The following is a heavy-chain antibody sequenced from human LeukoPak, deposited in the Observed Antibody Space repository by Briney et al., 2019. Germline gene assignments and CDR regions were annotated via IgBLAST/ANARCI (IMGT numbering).Heavy chain of an antibody. CDR3: ARDNYDSSGYYFD. V-gene: IGHV3-48*03. D-gene: IGHD3-22*01. CDR2: ISSSGSTT. J-gene: IGHJ4*02. Sequence: PGGSLRLSCAASGFTFSSYEMNWVRQAPGKGLEWGSYISSSGSTTHYADSVKSRFTPSRDNAKKSLYLQMNSLRAEDTAVYYCARDNYDSSGYYFDWGQGTLVTVSS. CDR1: GFTFSSYE.